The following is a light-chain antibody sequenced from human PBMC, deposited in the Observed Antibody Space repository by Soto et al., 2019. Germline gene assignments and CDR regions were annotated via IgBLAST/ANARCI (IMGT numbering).Light chain of an antibody. CDR2: DDS. CDR3: QVWDSSSDQNV. Sequence: SYELTQPPSVSVAPGQTARITSGGNNIGSKSVHWYQQKPGQAPVLVVYDDSDRPSGIPERFSGSNSGNTATLTISRVEAGDEADYYCQVWDSSSDQNVFGTGTKLTVL. CDR1: NIGSKS. V-gene: IGLV3-21*02. J-gene: IGLJ1*01.